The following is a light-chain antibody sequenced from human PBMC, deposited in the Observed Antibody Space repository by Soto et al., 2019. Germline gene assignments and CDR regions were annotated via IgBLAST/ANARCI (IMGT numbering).Light chain of an antibody. J-gene: IGLJ2*01. CDR1: SSDVGGYDY. CDR2: DVN. Sequence: QSALTQPASVSGSPGQSIAISCTGTSSDVGGYDYVSWYQQHPGKAPKLMIYDVNNRPSGVSTRFSGSKSGNTASLTISGLQAEDEADYYCSSYTSSSTLVFGGGTKLTVL. V-gene: IGLV2-14*01. CDR3: SSYTSSSTLV.